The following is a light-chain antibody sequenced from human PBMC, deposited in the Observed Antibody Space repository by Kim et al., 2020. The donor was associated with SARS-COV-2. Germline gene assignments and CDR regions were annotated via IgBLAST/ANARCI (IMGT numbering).Light chain of an antibody. Sequence: SPGGRAPLSCRASQSVYNKIAWYQQKPGQAPRLLIYDTSTRYPDIPARFSGSGSGTEFTLTISTLQSEDFAFYYCQQYNNWPAITFGQGTRLEIK. CDR1: QSVYNK. J-gene: IGKJ5*01. V-gene: IGKV3-15*01. CDR3: QQYNNWPAIT. CDR2: DTS.